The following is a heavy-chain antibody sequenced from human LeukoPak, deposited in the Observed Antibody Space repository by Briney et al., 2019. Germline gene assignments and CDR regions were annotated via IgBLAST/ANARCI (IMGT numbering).Heavy chain of an antibody. CDR2: IYYSGST. Sequence: SQTLSLTCTVSGGSISSGGYYWSWIRQHPGKGLEWIGYIYYSGSTYYNPSLKSRVTISVDTSKNQFSLKLSSVTAADTAVYYCARGTVPELIVGAQGAHFDYWGQGTLVTVSS. D-gene: IGHD1-26*01. CDR3: ARGTVPELIVGAQGAHFDY. CDR1: GGSISSGGYY. J-gene: IGHJ4*02. V-gene: IGHV4-31*03.